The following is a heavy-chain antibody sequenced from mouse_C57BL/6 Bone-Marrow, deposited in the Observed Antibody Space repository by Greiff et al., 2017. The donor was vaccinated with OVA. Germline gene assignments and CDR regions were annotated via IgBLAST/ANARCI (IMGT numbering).Heavy chain of an antibody. CDR3: ARKGVRRWYFDV. J-gene: IGHJ1*03. D-gene: IGHD2-14*01. CDR1: GYTFTDYN. V-gene: IGHV1-18*01. CDR2: INPNNGGT. Sequence: EVKLMESGPELVKPGASVKIPCKASGYTFTDYNMDWVKQSHGKSLEWIGDINPNNGGTIYNQKFKGKATLTVDKSSSTAYMELRSLTSEDTAVYYCARKGVRRWYFDVWGTGTTVTVSS.